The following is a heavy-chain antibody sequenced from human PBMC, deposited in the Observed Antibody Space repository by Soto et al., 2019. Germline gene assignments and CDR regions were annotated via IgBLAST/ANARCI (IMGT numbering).Heavy chain of an antibody. D-gene: IGHD6-6*01. Sequence: QVQLQQWGAGLLKPSETLSLTCAVYGGSFSGYYWSWIRQPPGKGLEWIGEINHSGSTNYNPSLKSRVTISVDTSKNQFSLKLSSVTAADTAVYYCAREDSSSFSSMDVWGQGTTVTVSS. CDR2: INHSGST. J-gene: IGHJ6*02. CDR3: AREDSSSFSSMDV. V-gene: IGHV4-34*01. CDR1: GGSFSGYY.